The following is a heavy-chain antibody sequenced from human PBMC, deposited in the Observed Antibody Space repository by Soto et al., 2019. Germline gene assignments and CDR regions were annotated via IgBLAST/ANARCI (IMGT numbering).Heavy chain of an antibody. CDR3: AREKVGAPDY. D-gene: IGHD1-26*01. Sequence: QVQLVQCGAEVKKPGASVKVSCKASRYTFTSCDISWVRQASGQGLEWMGWMNPNSGNTGYAQKFQGRVTMTRNTSISTAYMELSNLRSEDTAVYYCAREKVGAPDYWGQGTLVTVSS. CDR1: RYTFTSCD. CDR2: MNPNSGNT. V-gene: IGHV1-8*01. J-gene: IGHJ4*02.